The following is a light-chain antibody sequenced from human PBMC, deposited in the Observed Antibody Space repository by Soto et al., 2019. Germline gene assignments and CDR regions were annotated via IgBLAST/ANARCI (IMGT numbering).Light chain of an antibody. J-gene: IGKJ4*01. V-gene: IGKV3-15*01. Sequence: EIVMTQSPATLSVSPGERATLSCRASQSVSSNLAWYQQKPGQAPKVLIYEASTRATGIPARFSGSGSWTEFTLTISSLQSDDAAVYYCQQYNKWPPLAFGGGTKVESK. CDR3: QQYNKWPPLA. CDR2: EAS. CDR1: QSVSSN.